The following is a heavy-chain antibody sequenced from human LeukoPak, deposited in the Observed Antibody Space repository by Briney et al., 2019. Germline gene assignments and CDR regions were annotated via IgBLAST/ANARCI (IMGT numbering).Heavy chain of an antibody. J-gene: IGHJ4*02. V-gene: IGHV4-39*07. CDR2: IYYSGST. CDR1: GGSISSSSYY. D-gene: IGHD6-13*01. CDR3: ARDRVPSSSWYGGVDY. Sequence: SETPSLTCTVSGGSISSSSYYWGWIRQPPGKGLEWIGSIYYSGSTYYNPSLKSRVTISVDTSKNQFSLKLSSVTAADTAVYYCARDRVPSSSWYGGVDYWGQGTLVTVSS.